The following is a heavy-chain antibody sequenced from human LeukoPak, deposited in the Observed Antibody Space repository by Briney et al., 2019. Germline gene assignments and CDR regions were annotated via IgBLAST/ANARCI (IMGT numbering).Heavy chain of an antibody. Sequence: ASVKVSCKASGGTFSSYAISWVRQAPGQGLEWMGRIIPILGIANYAQKFQGRVTITADKSTSTAYMELSSLRSEDTAVYYCARDLGSHYYGSGSYYNNWGQGTLVTVSS. CDR3: ARDLGSHYYGSGSYYNN. D-gene: IGHD3-10*01. J-gene: IGHJ4*02. CDR2: IIPILGIA. CDR1: GGTFSSYA. V-gene: IGHV1-69*04.